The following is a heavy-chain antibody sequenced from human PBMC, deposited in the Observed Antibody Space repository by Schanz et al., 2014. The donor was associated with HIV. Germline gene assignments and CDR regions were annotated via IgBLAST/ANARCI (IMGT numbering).Heavy chain of an antibody. V-gene: IGHV1-69*06. CDR2: IIPILGTT. J-gene: IGHJ2*01. CDR1: GGTFHTFG. D-gene: IGHD6-13*01. Sequence: QVQLVQSGAEVKKPGSSVRVACKASGGTFHTFGVGWVRQAPGQGFEWMGGIIPILGTTNYAQKFRDRVTITADKVPTAYLDLNSLRSDDTAIYYCARVRGMAAANTYWWYFDLWGRGTQVTVSS. CDR3: ARVRGMAAANTYWWYFDL.